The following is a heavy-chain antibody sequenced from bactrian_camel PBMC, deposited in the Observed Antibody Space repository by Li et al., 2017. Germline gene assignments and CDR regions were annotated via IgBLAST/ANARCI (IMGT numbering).Heavy chain of an antibody. Sequence: HVQLVESGGGSEQAGGSLRLSCAASPSDYRSYCMSWFRQADGKERERVACIYTDGDSTIFPDSVKGRFTASRDNAKNTVNLQMNSLKPEDTAMYYCAAGRSCSWYEKNWEYWGQGTQVTVS. J-gene: IGHJ4*01. CDR3: AAGRSCSWYEKNWEY. CDR1: PSDYRSYC. V-gene: IGHV3S1*01. CDR2: IYTDGDST. D-gene: IGHD6*01.